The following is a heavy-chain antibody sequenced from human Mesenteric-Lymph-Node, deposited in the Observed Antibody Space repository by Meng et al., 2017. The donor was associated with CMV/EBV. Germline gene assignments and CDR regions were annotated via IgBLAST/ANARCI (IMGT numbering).Heavy chain of an antibody. J-gene: IGHJ4*02. D-gene: IGHD3-9*01. CDR3: ARVFDILTGYPYDY. V-gene: IGHV1-2*02. CDR2: IIPNSGGT. CDR1: GYTFTGYY. Sequence: KASGYTFTGYYMHWVRQAPGQGLEWMGGIIPNSGGTNYAQKFQGRVTMTRDTSISTAYMELSRLRSDDTAVYYCARVFDILTGYPYDYWGQGTLVTVSS.